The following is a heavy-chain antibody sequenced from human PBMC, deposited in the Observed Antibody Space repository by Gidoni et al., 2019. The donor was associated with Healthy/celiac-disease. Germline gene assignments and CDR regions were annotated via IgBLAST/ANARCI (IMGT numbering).Heavy chain of an antibody. V-gene: IGHV2-5*02. D-gene: IGHD5-18*01. CDR2: IYWDDDK. J-gene: IGHJ4*02. CDR1: GFSLSPTGVG. Sequence: QITLKESGPTLVKPTQTLTLTCTFSGFSLSPTGVGVGWIRQPPVQALEWLALIYWDDDKRYSPSLKSRLTITNDTFKKHVVLTMTNMDPVDTATYYCAYSGGYTYGDHFDCWGQGNLVTVSS. CDR3: AYSGGYTYGDHFDC.